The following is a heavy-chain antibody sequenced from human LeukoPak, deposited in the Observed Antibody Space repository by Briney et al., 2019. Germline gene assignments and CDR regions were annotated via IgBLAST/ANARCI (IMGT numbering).Heavy chain of an antibody. CDR1: GYTFTSSG. J-gene: IGHJ4*02. Sequence: ASVKVCCKASGYTFTSSGISCVRQAPGQWLEWMGWIIAYNGNTNYAQKLQGRVTMTTDTSTSTAYMELRSLRSDDTAVYYCARIMGSSGWYDPFYYFDYWGQGTLVTVSS. V-gene: IGHV1-18*01. CDR2: IIAYNGNT. CDR3: ARIMGSSGWYDPFYYFDY. D-gene: IGHD6-19*01.